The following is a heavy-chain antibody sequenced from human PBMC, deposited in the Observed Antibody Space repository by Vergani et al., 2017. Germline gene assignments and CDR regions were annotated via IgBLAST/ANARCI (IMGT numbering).Heavy chain of an antibody. CDR3: ARRTSYYDSSGYYTFDY. D-gene: IGHD3-22*01. CDR2: IYHSGST. V-gene: IGHV4-38-2*01. J-gene: IGHJ4*02. CDR1: GYSISSGYY. Sequence: QVQLQESGPGLVKPSETLSLTCAVSGYSISSGYYWGWIRQPPGKGLEWIGSIYHSGSTYYNPSLKSRVTISVDTSKNQFSLKLSSVTAADTAVYYCARRTSYYDSSGYYTFDYWGQGTLVTVSS.